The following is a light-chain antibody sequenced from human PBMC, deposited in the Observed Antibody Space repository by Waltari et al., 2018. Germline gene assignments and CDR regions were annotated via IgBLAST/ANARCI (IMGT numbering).Light chain of an antibody. CDR2: EAV. CDR3: CSYTGSSTSYG. J-gene: IGLJ1*01. V-gene: IGLV2-23*01. CDR1: RSDPASYNL. Sequence: QSALTQPASVSGSPGQSITISCTGARSDPASYNLVSWYQHHPAKAPKLMIYEAVKRPSGVSNRFSGAKSGTTASLIISGLQADDEADYYCCSYTGSSTSYGCGSGTKVTVL.